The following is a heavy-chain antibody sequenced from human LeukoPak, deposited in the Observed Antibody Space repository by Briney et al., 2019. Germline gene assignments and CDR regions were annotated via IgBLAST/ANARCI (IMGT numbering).Heavy chain of an antibody. Sequence: GGSLRLSCAASGFTLSSYWMSWVRQAPGKGLEWVANIKQDGSEKYYVDSVKGRFTISRDNAKNSLYLQMNSLRAEDTAVYYCARDPYSSGWYGNENYYWFDPWGQGTLVTVSS. V-gene: IGHV3-7*01. CDR2: IKQDGSEK. D-gene: IGHD6-19*01. J-gene: IGHJ5*02. CDR1: GFTLSSYW. CDR3: ARDPYSSGWYGNENYYWFDP.